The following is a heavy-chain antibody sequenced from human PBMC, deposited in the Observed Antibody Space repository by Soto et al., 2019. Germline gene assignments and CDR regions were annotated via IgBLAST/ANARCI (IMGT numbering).Heavy chain of an antibody. Sequence: QVQLVQSGAEVKKPGASVKVSCKASGYTFTSYDINWVRQATGQGLEWMGWMNPNSGNTGYAQKFQXPATMTRNTSTSTAYMELSSLRSEDTAVYYCAREKTSYGMDVWGQGTTVTVSS. CDR1: GYTFTSYD. CDR2: MNPNSGNT. V-gene: IGHV1-8*01. CDR3: AREKTSYGMDV. J-gene: IGHJ6*02.